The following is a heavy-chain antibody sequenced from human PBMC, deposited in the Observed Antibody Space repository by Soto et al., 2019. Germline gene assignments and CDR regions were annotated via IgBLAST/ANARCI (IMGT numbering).Heavy chain of an antibody. CDR3: AKALRYFDWLVRPWNAMDV. CDR1: GYTFTSYY. J-gene: IGHJ6*02. D-gene: IGHD3-9*01. V-gene: IGHV1-46*01. CDR2: INPSGGST. Sequence: ASVKVSCKASGYTFTSYYMHWVRQAPGQGLEWMGIINPSGGSTTYAQKFQGRVTMTRDTSTSTVYMELSSLRSEDTAVYYCAKALRYFDWLVRPWNAMDVWGQGTTVTVSS.